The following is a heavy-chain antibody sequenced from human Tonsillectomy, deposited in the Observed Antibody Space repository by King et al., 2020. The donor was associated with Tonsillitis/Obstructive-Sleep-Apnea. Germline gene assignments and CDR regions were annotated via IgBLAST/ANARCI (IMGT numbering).Heavy chain of an antibody. CDR1: GFTFSSYS. V-gene: IGHV3-21*01. D-gene: IGHD6-19*01. CDR3: ARDRGGIAVAGALFDY. Sequence: VQLVESGGGLVKPGGSLRLSCAASGFTFSSYSMNWVRQAPGKGLEWVSSISSSSSYIYYADSVKGRFTISRDNAKSSLYLQMNSLRAEDTAVYYCARDRGGIAVAGALFDYWGQGTLVTVSS. J-gene: IGHJ4*02. CDR2: ISSSSSYI.